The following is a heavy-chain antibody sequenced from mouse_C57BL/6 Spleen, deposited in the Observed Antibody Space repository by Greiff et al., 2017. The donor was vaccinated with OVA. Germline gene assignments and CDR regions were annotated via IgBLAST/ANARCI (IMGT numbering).Heavy chain of an antibody. CDR1: GFTFSSYA. D-gene: IGHD1-1*01. V-gene: IGHV5-4*03. Sequence: DVMLVESGGGLVKPGGSLKLSCAASGFTFSSYAMSWVRQTPEKRLEWVATISDGGSSTYYPDNVKSRFTISRDNAKNNLYLQMSHLKSEDTAMYYCARGAYGSSYYLDYWGQGTTLTVSS. CDR3: ARGAYGSSYYLDY. J-gene: IGHJ2*01. CDR2: ISDGGSST.